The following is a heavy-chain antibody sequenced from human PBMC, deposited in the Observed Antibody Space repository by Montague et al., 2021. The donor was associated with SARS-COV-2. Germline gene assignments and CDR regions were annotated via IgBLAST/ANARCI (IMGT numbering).Heavy chain of an antibody. V-gene: IGHV4-34*01. D-gene: IGHD2-21*01. CDR3: ARQRAWKFVVLIALPRRGWYFDL. CDR2: IDHSGST. Sequence: SETLSLTCAVYGGSFSEYYWTWIRQPPGKGLEWIGEIDHSGSTNYNPSLKSRVTMSVDTSKNQFSLKLNSVTAADSAVYYCARQRAWKFVVLIALPRRGWYFDLWGRGTLVTVSS. CDR1: GGSFSEYY. J-gene: IGHJ2*01.